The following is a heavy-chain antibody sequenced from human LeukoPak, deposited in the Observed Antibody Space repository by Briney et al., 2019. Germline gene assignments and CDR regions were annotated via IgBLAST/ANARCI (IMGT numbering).Heavy chain of an antibody. CDR2: ISASGGST. CDR1: GFTFSSFA. D-gene: IGHD3-16*02. V-gene: IGHV3-23*01. Sequence: PGGSLRLSRAASGFTFSSFAMSWVRQAPGKGLEWISVISASGGSTYYADSVKGRFTISRDNSKNTLHLQMNSLRAEDTAVYYCAKGISIYSYFDNWGQGTLVTVSS. J-gene: IGHJ4*02. CDR3: AKGISIYSYFDN.